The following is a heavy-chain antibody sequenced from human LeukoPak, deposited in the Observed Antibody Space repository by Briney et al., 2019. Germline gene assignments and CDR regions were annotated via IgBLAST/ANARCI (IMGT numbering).Heavy chain of an antibody. CDR3: ARDRYCSSTSCPALDY. D-gene: IGHD2-2*01. J-gene: IGHJ4*02. Sequence: GGSLRLSCAASGFTFSSYSMNWVRQAPGKGLEWVSSISSSSSYIYYADSVKGRFTISRDNAKNSLYLQMNSLRAEDTAVYYCARDRYCSSTSCPALDYWGQGTLVTVSS. CDR2: ISSSSSYI. CDR1: GFTFSSYS. V-gene: IGHV3-21*01.